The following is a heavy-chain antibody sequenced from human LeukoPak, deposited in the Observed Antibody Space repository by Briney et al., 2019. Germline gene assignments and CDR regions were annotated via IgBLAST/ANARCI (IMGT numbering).Heavy chain of an antibody. J-gene: IGHJ4*02. D-gene: IGHD5-18*01. CDR3: AKQGRRGYSYARSYYFDY. V-gene: IGHV3-30*18. CDR1: GFTFSSYG. Sequence: PGGSLRLSCAASGFTFSSYGMHWVRKAPGKGLEWVAVTSYDGSNEYYADSVKGRFTISRDTSKTTLYLQMNSLRVEDTAVYYCAKQGRRGYSYARSYYFDYWGQGTLVTVSS. CDR2: TSYDGSNE.